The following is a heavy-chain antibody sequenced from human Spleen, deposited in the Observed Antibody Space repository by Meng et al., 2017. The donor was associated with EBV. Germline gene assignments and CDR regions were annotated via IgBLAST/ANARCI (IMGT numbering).Heavy chain of an antibody. V-gene: IGHV1-69*01. D-gene: IGHD6-6*01. Sequence: QIQLVQAGVEMKKSGSSVRIYCKASGGTFSSYAINWVRQAPGQGLEWMGGIIPVFGTTNYAQKFQGRVTIAADESTRTAYMELSSLRSEDTAVYYCAREGQYASSSEWGQGTLVTVSS. J-gene: IGHJ4*02. CDR2: IIPVFGTT. CDR3: AREGQYASSSE. CDR1: GGTFSSYA.